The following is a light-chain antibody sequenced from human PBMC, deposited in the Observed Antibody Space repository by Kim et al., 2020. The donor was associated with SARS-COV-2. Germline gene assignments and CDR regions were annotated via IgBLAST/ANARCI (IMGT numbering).Light chain of an antibody. CDR3: QQHSSWPPALT. CDR1: HSVGIS. Sequence: PGEGVTLTCRASHSVGISLAWYQHTPGQAPRLLIYDAAIRATGIPDRFSGSGSGTDFTLTISSLEPEDFAVYYCQQHSSWPPALTFGGGTKVDIK. CDR2: DAA. J-gene: IGKJ4*01. V-gene: IGKV3-11*01.